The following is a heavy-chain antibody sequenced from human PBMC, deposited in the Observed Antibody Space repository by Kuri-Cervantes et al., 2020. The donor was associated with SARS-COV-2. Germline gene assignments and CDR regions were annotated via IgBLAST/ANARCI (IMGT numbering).Heavy chain of an antibody. CDR1: GGSISSYY. V-gene: IGHV4-4*07. CDR3: ARDADSSGSLDY. CDR2: IYTSGST. Sequence: SETLSLTCTVSGGSISSYYWSWIRQPAGKGLEWIGRIYTSGSTNYNPSLKSRVTMSVDTSKNQLSLKLSSVTAADTAVYYCARDADSSGSLDYWGQGTLVTVSS. D-gene: IGHD3-22*01. J-gene: IGHJ4*02.